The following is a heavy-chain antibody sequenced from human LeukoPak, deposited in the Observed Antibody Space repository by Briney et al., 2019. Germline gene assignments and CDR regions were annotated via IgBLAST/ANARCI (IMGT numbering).Heavy chain of an antibody. CDR3: ARAGYCGDGGCRGGSAFDV. Sequence: APVKVSCKASGYTFTSYGISWVRQAPGQGLEWMGWISAYNGNTNYAQKLQGRVTMTTDTSTSTAYMELRSLTYDDTAVYYCARAGYCGDGGCRGGSAFDVWGQGTMVTVSS. V-gene: IGHV1-18*01. CDR2: ISAYNGNT. D-gene: IGHD2-15*01. CDR1: GYTFTSYG. J-gene: IGHJ3*01.